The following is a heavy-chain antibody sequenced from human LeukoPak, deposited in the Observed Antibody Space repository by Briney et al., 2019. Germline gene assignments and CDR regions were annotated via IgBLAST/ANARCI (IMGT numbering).Heavy chain of an antibody. CDR1: GYSFTSYW. V-gene: IGHV5-51*01. Sequence: GEPLKISRKGSGYSFTSYWIAWVRQMPGKGLEWMGNIYPGDSDTRYSPSSQGQVTMSADKSISTAYLQWSSLQASDTAVYYCARILRYCTRGSCQSWFDPWGQGTLVTVS. J-gene: IGHJ5*02. CDR2: IYPGDSDT. CDR3: ARILRYCTRGSCQSWFDP. D-gene: IGHD2-15*01.